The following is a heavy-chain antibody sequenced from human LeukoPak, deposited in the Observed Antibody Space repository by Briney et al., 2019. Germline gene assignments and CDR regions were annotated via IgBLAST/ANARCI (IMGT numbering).Heavy chain of an antibody. D-gene: IGHD1-26*01. CDR2: INKDGGEK. J-gene: IGHJ4*02. CDR1: GFTFSSYW. V-gene: IGHV3-7*03. CDR3: ARWGGRLDY. Sequence: GGSLRLSCAASGFTFSSYWMSWVRQAPGKGLEWVANINKDGGEKYYVDSVKGRFTISRDNAKNSLYLQMNSLRAEDTAVYYCARWGGRLDYWGQGTLVTVSS.